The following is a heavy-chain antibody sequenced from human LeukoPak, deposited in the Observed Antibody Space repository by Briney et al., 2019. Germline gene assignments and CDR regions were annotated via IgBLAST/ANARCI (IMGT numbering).Heavy chain of an antibody. J-gene: IGHJ6*04. Sequence: GGSLRLSCAASGFTFSSYPMTWVRQAPGKGLEWVSAFTGNDGRAYYADSVKGQFTISRDNSKNTLYLQMNSLRVEDTAVYYCVKATFYYGSGSYCRDVWGKGTTVTVSS. CDR1: GFTFSSYP. CDR3: VKATFYYGSGSYCRDV. V-gene: IGHV3-23*01. CDR2: FTGNDGRA. D-gene: IGHD3-10*01.